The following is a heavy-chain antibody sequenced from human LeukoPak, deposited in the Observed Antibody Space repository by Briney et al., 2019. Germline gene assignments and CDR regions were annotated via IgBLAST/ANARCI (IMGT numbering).Heavy chain of an antibody. J-gene: IGHJ4*02. D-gene: IGHD6-6*01. CDR1: GYTFTGYY. V-gene: IGHV1-2*02. CDR3: ASSAARRSPLDY. Sequence: ASVKVSCKASGYTFTGYYMHWLRQAPGQGLEWMGWINPDSGGTNYAQKFQGRVTMTRDTSISTAYMELSRLRSDDTAVYYCASSAARRSPLDYWGQGTLVTVSS. CDR2: INPDSGGT.